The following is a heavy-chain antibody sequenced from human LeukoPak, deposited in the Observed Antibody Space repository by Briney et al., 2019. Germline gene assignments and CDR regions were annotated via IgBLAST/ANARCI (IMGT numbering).Heavy chain of an antibody. D-gene: IGHD2-2*01. CDR1: GFTFSSYG. V-gene: IGHV3-30*02. CDR3: AKDSGGIVVVPAALTPDY. CDR2: IRYDGSNK. Sequence: PGGSLRLSCAASGFTFSSYGMHWVRQAPGKGLEWVAFIRYDGSNKYYADSVKGRFTISRDNSKNTLYLQMNSLRAEDTAVYYCAKDSGGIVVVPAALTPDYWGQGTPVIVSP. J-gene: IGHJ4*02.